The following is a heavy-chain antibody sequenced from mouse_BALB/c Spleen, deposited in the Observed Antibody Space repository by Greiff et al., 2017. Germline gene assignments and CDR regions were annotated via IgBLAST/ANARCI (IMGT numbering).Heavy chain of an antibody. D-gene: IGHD1-2*01. J-gene: IGHJ1*01. CDR2: ISSGSSTI. CDR3: ARTPPHYYGFFDV. Sequence: EVQGVESGGGLVQPGGSRKLSCAASGFTFSSFGMHWVRQAPEKGLEWVAYISSGSSTIYYADTVKGRFTISRDNPKNTLFLQMTSLRSEDTAMYYCARTPPHYYGFFDVWGAGTTVTVSS. CDR1: GFTFSSFG. V-gene: IGHV5-17*02.